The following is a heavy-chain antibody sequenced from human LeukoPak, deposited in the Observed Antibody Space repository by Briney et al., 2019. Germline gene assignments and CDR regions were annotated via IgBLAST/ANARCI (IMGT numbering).Heavy chain of an antibody. CDR3: AREGGATVATYDY. CDR2: ISSSSSTI. V-gene: IGHV3-48*01. J-gene: IGHJ4*02. CDR1: GFTFSSYS. D-gene: IGHD4-17*01. Sequence: GGSLRLSCAASGFTFSSYSMNWVRQAPGKGLEWVSYISSSSSTIYYADSVKGRFTISRDNAKNSLYLQMNSLRAEDTAVYYCAREGGATVATYDYWGQGTLVTVSS.